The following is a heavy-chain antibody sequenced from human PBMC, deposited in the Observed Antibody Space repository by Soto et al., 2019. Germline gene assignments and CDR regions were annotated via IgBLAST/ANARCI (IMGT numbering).Heavy chain of an antibody. J-gene: IGHJ4*02. CDR2: IKSKTDGGTT. Sequence: GGSLRLSCAASEFTFANAWISWVRQAPGKGLEWVGRIKSKTDGGTTDYAAPVKGRFTISRDDSKNTLFLQMNSLKTEDTAVYYCTTDDPINKNWGQGTLVTVSS. V-gene: IGHV3-15*01. CDR1: EFTFANAW. CDR3: TTDDPINKN.